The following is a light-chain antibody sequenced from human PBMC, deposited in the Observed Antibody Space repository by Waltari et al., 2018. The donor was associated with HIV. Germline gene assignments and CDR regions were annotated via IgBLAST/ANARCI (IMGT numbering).Light chain of an antibody. V-gene: IGKV4-1*01. CDR3: QQYYSTPYT. Sequence: IVMTQSPDSLTVFLGERATINCTSSQSVLYSSNNKNYLAWYQQKAGQPPKLLIYWASTRESGVPDRFSASGSGTDFSLTISSLQAEDVAVYYCQQYYSTPYTFGQGTKLEIK. J-gene: IGKJ2*01. CDR1: QSVLYSSNNKNY. CDR2: WAS.